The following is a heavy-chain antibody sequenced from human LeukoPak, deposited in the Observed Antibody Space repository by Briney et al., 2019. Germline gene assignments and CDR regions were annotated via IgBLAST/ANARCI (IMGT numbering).Heavy chain of an antibody. CDR2: INWNGGST. V-gene: IGHV3-20*04. CDR3: ARDRYGSGDYAFDI. CDR1: GFSFDDYG. D-gene: IGHD3-10*01. J-gene: IGHJ3*02. Sequence: AAESLRLSCAAPGFSFDDYGMSWVRQAPAKGLDWASAINWNGGSTGYADSVKGRFTISRDNAKNSLYLQMNSLRDEDTALYYCARDRYGSGDYAFDIWGQGTMVTVSS.